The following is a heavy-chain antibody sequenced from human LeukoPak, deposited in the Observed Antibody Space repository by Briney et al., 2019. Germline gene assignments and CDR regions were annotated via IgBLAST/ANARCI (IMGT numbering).Heavy chain of an antibody. Sequence: GGSLRLSCAASGFTFSSYSMNWVRQAPGKGLEWVSSISSSSSYIYYADSVKGRFTISRDNAKNSLYLQMNSLRAEDTAVYYCARDVPVKPFDYWGQGTLVTVPS. CDR3: ARDVPVKPFDY. CDR2: ISSSSSYI. J-gene: IGHJ4*02. CDR1: GFTFSSYS. V-gene: IGHV3-21*01.